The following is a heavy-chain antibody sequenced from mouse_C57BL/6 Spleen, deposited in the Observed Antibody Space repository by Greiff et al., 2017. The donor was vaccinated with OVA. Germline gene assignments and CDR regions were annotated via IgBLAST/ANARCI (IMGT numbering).Heavy chain of an antibody. CDR3: ARPGGLRRGYAMDY. CDR2: ISSGSSTI. V-gene: IGHV5-17*01. J-gene: IGHJ4*01. CDR1: GFTFSDYG. D-gene: IGHD2-4*01. Sequence: DVKLVESGGGLVKPGGSLKLSCAASGFTFSDYGMHWVRQAPEKGLEWVAYISSGSSTIYYADTVKGRFTISRDNAKNTLFLQMTSLRSEDTAMYYCARPGGLRRGYAMDYWGQGTSVTVSS.